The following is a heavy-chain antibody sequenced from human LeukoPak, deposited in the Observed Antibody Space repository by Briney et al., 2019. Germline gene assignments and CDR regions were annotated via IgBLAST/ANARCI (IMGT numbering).Heavy chain of an antibody. J-gene: IGHJ4*02. V-gene: IGHV1-69*01. CDR1: GGTFSSYA. Sequence: SVKVSCKASGGTFSSYAISWVRQAPGQGLEWMGGIIPIVGTANYAQKFQGRVMITADESTSTAYMELSSLRSEDTAVYYCARFHGLGYCSGGSCYSNRGDYFDYWGQGTLVTVSS. CDR2: IIPIVGTA. CDR3: ARFHGLGYCSGGSCYSNRGDYFDY. D-gene: IGHD2-15*01.